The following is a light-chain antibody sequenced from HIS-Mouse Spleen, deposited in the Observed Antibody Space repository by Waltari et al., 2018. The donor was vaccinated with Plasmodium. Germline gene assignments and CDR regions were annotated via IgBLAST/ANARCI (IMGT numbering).Light chain of an antibody. CDR2: WAS. V-gene: IGKV4-1*01. J-gene: IGKJ2*01. Sequence: DIVMTQSPDSMAVSLGERATINCKSSQSVLYSSNNKYYLAWYQQKPGQPPTLLIYWASTRDSGVPDRFSGSVSGTDFTLTISSLQAEDVAVYYCQQYYSTPYTFGQGTKLEIK. CDR1: QSVLYSSNNKYY. CDR3: QQYYSTPYT.